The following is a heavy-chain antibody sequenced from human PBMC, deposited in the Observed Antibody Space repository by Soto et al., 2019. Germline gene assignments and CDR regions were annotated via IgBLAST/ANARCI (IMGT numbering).Heavy chain of an antibody. Sequence: GASVKVSCKASGGTFSSYTISWVRQAPGQGLEWMGRIIPILGIANYAQKFQGRVTITADKSTSTAYMELSSLRSGDTAVYYCAREIAARTVLRYFLDRDSPKYYFDYWGQGTLVTVSS. J-gene: IGHJ4*02. CDR2: IIPILGIA. CDR3: AREIAARTVLRYFLDRDSPKYYFDY. CDR1: GGTFSSYT. D-gene: IGHD3-9*01. V-gene: IGHV1-69*04.